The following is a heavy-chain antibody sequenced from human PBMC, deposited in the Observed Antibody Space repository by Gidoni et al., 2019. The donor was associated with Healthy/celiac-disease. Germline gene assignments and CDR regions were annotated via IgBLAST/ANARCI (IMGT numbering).Heavy chain of an antibody. CDR3: ARAPLWFGESVPYYYYGMDV. CDR1: GFTFSSYS. D-gene: IGHD3-10*01. V-gene: IGHV3-21*01. J-gene: IGHJ6*02. CDR2: ISSSSSYI. Sequence: EVQLVESGGGLVKPGGSLRLSCAASGFTFSSYSMTWVRQAPGKGLEWVSSISSSSSYIYYADSGKGRFTISRDNAKNSLYLQMNSLRAEDTAVYYCARAPLWFGESVPYYYYGMDVWGQGTTVTVSS.